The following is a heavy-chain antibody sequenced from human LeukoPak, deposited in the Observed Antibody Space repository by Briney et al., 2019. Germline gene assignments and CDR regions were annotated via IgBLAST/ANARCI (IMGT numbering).Heavy chain of an antibody. CDR1: GFPFSSYE. CDR3: ATDRHSSSPFDY. V-gene: IGHV3-48*03. D-gene: IGHD6-6*01. CDR2: ISSSGYTI. J-gene: IGHJ4*02. Sequence: WGSLRLSCAASGFPFSSYEMNWVRQAPGKGLDWVSYISSSGYTIYYADSVKGRFTISRDNAKNSLYLQMNSLRAEDTAVYYCATDRHSSSPFDYWGRGTLVTVSS.